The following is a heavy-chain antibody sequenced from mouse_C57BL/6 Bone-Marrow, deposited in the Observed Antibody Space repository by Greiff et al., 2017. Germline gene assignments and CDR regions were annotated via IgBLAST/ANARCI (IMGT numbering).Heavy chain of an antibody. V-gene: IGHV5-4*01. CDR2: FRDCGNYT. CDR3: ARDCYVSSYCDY. D-gene: IGHD1-1*01. Sequence: EVQRVESGGGLVKPGGSLKLSCAASGFTFSTYAMSWVRQTQEKRLEWVATFRDCGNYTYYPDNVKGRFTITRDNADNNLYLEMSRLTSEDTAVYYCARDCYVSSYCDYWGQGTLVTVSA. J-gene: IGHJ3*01. CDR1: GFTFSTYA.